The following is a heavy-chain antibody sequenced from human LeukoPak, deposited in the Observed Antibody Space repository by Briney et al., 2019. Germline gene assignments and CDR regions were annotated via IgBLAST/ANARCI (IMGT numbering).Heavy chain of an antibody. D-gene: IGHD3-16*02. CDR1: GGSFSGYY. Sequence: SETLSLTCAVYGGSFSGYYWSWIRQPPGKGLEWIGEINHSGSTNYNPSLKSRVTISVDTSKNQFSLKLSSVTAADTAVYYCARGDYVWGSYRSVRYYFDCWGQGTLVTVSS. V-gene: IGHV4-34*01. CDR2: INHSGST. CDR3: ARGDYVWGSYRSVRYYFDC. J-gene: IGHJ4*02.